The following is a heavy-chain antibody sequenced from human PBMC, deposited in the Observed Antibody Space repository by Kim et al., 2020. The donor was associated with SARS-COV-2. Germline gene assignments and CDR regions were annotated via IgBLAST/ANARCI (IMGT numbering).Heavy chain of an antibody. CDR1: GFTFDDYS. CDR3: AKKALRVRSHGSYFDY. V-gene: IGHV3-43*02. J-gene: IGHJ4*03. CDR2: ISGEGDST. D-gene: IGHD1-26*01. Sequence: GGSLRLSCAASGFTFDDYSMHWVRQAPGKGLEWVSFISGEGDSTYYADSVKGRFTISRDNSKNSLYLQMSSLTNEDSALYFCAKKALRVRSHGSYFDYWG.